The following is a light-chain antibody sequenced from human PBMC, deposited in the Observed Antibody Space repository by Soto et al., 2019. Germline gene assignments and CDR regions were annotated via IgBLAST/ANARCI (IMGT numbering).Light chain of an antibody. J-gene: IGLJ3*02. V-gene: IGLV2-14*01. CDR2: EVS. CDR3: SSYTSADSGV. Sequence: QSALTQPASVSGPPGQSITISCTGSSSDIGGHNYVSWYQHHPDKAPKLVIYEVSDRPLGVSNRFSGSKSGNTASLTISGLQTEDEADYYCSSYTSADSGVFGGGTKLTVL. CDR1: SSDIGGHNY.